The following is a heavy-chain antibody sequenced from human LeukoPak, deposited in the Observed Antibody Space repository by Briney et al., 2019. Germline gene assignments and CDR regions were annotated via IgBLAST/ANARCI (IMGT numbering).Heavy chain of an antibody. V-gene: IGHV4-34*01. Sequence: PSETLSLTCAVYGVSFYGYYWSWIRQPPGKGLEWIGEINHSGSTNYNPSPKCRVTISVDASKNQFSLKLSSVTAADTAVYYCARYARCSSTSCFPARTVWFDPWGQGTLVTVSS. D-gene: IGHD2-2*01. CDR1: GVSFYGYY. J-gene: IGHJ5*02. CDR2: INHSGST. CDR3: ARYARCSSTSCFPARTVWFDP.